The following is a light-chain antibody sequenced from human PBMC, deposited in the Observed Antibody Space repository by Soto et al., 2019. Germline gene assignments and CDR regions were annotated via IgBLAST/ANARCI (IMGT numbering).Light chain of an antibody. CDR2: EVS. Sequence: QSALTQPPSASGSPGQSVTISFTGTSSDVGGYNYVSWYQQHPGKAPKVMIYEVSKRPSGVPDRFSGSKSGNTASLTVSGLQAEDEADYYCSSYAGSNIVVFGGGTKLTVL. J-gene: IGLJ2*01. CDR3: SSYAGSNIVV. V-gene: IGLV2-8*01. CDR1: SSDVGGYNY.